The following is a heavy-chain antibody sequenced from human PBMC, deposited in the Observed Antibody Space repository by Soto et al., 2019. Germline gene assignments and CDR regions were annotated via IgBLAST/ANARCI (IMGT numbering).Heavy chain of an antibody. V-gene: IGHV3-23*05. J-gene: IGHJ5*02. CDR1: ASSFTENA. D-gene: IGHD3-10*01. CDR2: INCSGKNT. Sequence: GGTLSLSCATSASSFTENAMCWVRQAPGKGLEWVSAINCSGKNTYYPASVKGRFTISRVNSKNTLYQQINSMRAEATAVYYCAKRYGAGSYYKTWGQGTLVTVSS. CDR3: AKRYGAGSYYKT.